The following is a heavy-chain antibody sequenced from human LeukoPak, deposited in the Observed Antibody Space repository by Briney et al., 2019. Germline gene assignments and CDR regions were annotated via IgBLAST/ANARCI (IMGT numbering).Heavy chain of an antibody. CDR2: FDPEDDET. CDR1: GYTLTELS. J-gene: IGHJ3*02. V-gene: IGHV1-24*01. Sequence: ASVKVSCRVSGYTLTELSMHWVRQAPGKGLEWMGGFDPEDDETIYAQKFEGRVTMTEDTPTDTAYMELSSLRSEDTAVYYCATDRYYYDSSGYSAFDIWGQGTMVTVSS. CDR3: ATDRYYYDSSGYSAFDI. D-gene: IGHD3-22*01.